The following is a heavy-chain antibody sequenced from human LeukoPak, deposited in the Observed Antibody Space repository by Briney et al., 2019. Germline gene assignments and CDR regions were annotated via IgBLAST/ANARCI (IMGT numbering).Heavy chain of an antibody. Sequence: GGSLRLSCVASKFTFSTYGMVWVRQAPGKGLEWVSYISDSGSDTYYVDSVKGRFTISRDNAKNSLFLQMNSLRVEDMAIYYCARNGGGLDYWGQGTLVTVSS. V-gene: IGHV3-48*03. D-gene: IGHD2-21*01. CDR3: ARNGGGLDY. CDR1: KFTFSTYG. J-gene: IGHJ4*02. CDR2: ISDSGSDT.